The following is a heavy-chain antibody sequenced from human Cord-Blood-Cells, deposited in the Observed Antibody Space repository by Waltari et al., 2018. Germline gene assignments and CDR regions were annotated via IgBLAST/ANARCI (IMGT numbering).Heavy chain of an antibody. D-gene: IGHD6-6*01. CDR3: ASLAAPDAFDI. J-gene: IGHJ3*02. V-gene: IGHV3-7*01. CDR1: GFTFSSYW. CDR2: VKQDGSEK. Sequence: EVQLVESGGGLVQPGGSLRLSCAASGFTFSSYWMSWVRQAPGKGLEGVANVKQDGSEKYYVDSVKGRFTISRDNAKNSLYLQMNSLRAEDTAVYYCASLAAPDAFDIWGQGTMVTVSS.